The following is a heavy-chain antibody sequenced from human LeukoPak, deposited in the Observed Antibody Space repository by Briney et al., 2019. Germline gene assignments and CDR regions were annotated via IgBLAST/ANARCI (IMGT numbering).Heavy chain of an antibody. D-gene: IGHD2-15*01. Sequence: GASVKVSCKASGYTFTGYYMHWVRQAPGQGLEWMGWINPNSGGTNYAQKFQGRVTMTRDTSISTAYMELSRLGSDDTAVYYCAREVVVVVAATFSSGAFDIWGQGTMVTVSS. J-gene: IGHJ3*02. CDR2: INPNSGGT. V-gene: IGHV1-2*02. CDR3: AREVVVVVAATFSSGAFDI. CDR1: GYTFTGYY.